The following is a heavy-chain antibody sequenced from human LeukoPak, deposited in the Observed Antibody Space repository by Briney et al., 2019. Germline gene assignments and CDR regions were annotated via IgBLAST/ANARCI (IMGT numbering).Heavy chain of an antibody. J-gene: IGHJ4*02. CDR2: ISSSSGSTL. CDR1: GFTFSSYS. Sequence: GGSLRLSCAASGFTFSSYSMNWVRQAPGKGLEWVSYISSSSGSTLYYADSVKGRFTMSRDNAKNSLYLQMNSLRVEDTAVYYCTRDGEPHCSSTSCFPDYWGQGTLVTVSS. CDR3: TRDGEPHCSSTSCFPDY. V-gene: IGHV3-48*04. D-gene: IGHD2-2*01.